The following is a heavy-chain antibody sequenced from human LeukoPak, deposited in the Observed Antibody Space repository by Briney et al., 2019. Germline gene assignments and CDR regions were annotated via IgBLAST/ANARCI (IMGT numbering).Heavy chain of an antibody. Sequence: GGSLRLSCAASGFTFDDYGMSWVRQAPGKGLEWVSGINWNGGSTGYADSVKGRFTISRDNAKNSLYLQMNSLRAEDTALYYCAREARYCTNGVCYDTLDAFDIWGQGTMVTVSS. CDR2: INWNGGST. V-gene: IGHV3-20*04. CDR3: AREARYCTNGVCYDTLDAFDI. CDR1: GFTFDDYG. J-gene: IGHJ3*02. D-gene: IGHD2-8*01.